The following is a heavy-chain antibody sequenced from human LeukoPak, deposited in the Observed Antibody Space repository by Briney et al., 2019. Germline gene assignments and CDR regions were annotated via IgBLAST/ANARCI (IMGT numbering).Heavy chain of an antibody. CDR1: GYSISSGYY. J-gene: IGHJ3*02. CDR2: IYYSGST. D-gene: IGHD5-12*01. CDR3: ARARYSGYDRGAFDI. V-gene: IGHV4-61*01. Sequence: SETLSLTCTVSGYSISSGYYWGWIRQPPGKGLEWIGYIYYSGSTNYNPSLKSRVTISVDTSKNQFSLKLSSVTAADTAVYYCARARYSGYDRGAFDIWGQGTMVTVSS.